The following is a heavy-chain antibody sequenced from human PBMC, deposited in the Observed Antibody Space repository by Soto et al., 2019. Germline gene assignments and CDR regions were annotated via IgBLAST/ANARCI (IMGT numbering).Heavy chain of an antibody. V-gene: IGHV4-34*01. CDR1: GGSFSGYY. CDR2: INHSGST. Sequence: QVQLQQWGAGLLKPSETLSLTCAVYGGSFSGYYWSWIRQPPGKGLEWIGEINHSGSTNYNPSLKSRVTISVDTSKNQFSLKLSSVTAADTAVYYCARGGYSYGYYAYYYYGMDVWGQGTTVTVSS. CDR3: ARGGYSYGYYAYYYYGMDV. J-gene: IGHJ6*02. D-gene: IGHD5-18*01.